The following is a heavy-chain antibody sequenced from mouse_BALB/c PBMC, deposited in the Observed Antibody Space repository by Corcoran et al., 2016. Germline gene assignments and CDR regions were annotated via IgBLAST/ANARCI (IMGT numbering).Heavy chain of an antibody. CDR2: INPYNDGT. CDR3: ARGVLRRNFDY. J-gene: IGHJ2*01. D-gene: IGHD1-1*01. V-gene: IGHV1S136*01. CDR1: GYTFTSYV. Sequence: EVQLQQSGPELVKPGASVKMSCKASGYTFTSYVMHWVKQKPGQGLEWIGYINPYNDGTKYNEKFKGKATLTSDKSSNTAYMELSSLTSEDSVVYYWARGVLRRNFDYWGQGTTLTVSS.